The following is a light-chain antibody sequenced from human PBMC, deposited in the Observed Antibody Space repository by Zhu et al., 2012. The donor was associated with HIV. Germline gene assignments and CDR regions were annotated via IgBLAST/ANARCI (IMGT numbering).Light chain of an antibody. Sequence: EIVLTQSPDTLSLSPGDRATLACRASQSVSSNYVIWYQQKPGQAPRPLIYGASDRASGVPDRFSGSGSGTDFTLTISRLEPEDFAVYYCHQYDNSWTFGQGTKVEI. CDR2: GAS. J-gene: IGKJ1*01. V-gene: IGKV3-20*01. CDR3: HQYDNSWT. CDR1: QSVSSNY.